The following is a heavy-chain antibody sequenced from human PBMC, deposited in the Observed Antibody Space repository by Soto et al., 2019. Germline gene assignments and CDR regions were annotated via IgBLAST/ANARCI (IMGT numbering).Heavy chain of an antibody. CDR2: ISYDGSNK. CDR3: AGRWELLLPPSQH. V-gene: IGHV3-30-3*01. J-gene: IGHJ1*01. D-gene: IGHD1-26*01. CDR1: GFTFSSYA. Sequence: QVQLVESGGGVVQPGRSLRLSCAASGFTFSSYAMHWVRQAPGKGLEWVAVISYDGSNKYYADSVKGRFTISRDNSKNTLYLQMNSLRAEDTAVYYCAGRWELLLPPSQHWGQGTLVTVSS.